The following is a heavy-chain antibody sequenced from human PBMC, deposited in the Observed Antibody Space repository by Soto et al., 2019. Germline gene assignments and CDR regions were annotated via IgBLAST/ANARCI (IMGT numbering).Heavy chain of an antibody. CDR3: ARGRHWFGP. CDR1: GISITSSY. V-gene: IGHV4-59*08. Sequence: PSETLSLTCTVSGISITSSYWNWFRQSPGKGLEWIGQISDRGDINYNPPLESRVAISTDTSKNQVSLTLTAVNAADTAVYFCARGRHWFGPGGQGTLVTVSS. J-gene: IGHJ5*02. CDR2: ISDRGDI.